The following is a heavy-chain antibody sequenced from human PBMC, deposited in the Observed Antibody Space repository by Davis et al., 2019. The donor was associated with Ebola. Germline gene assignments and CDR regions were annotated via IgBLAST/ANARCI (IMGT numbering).Heavy chain of an antibody. CDR1: GGSISSGDYY. CDR2: IYYSGST. J-gene: IGHJ6*02. D-gene: IGHD2-2*02. V-gene: IGHV4-30-4*01. CDR3: ARGEVRYCSSTSCYNYGMDV. Sequence: SETLSLTCTVSGGSISSGDYYWSWIRQPPGKGLEWFGYIYYSGSTYYNPSLKRRVTISVDTSKNQFSLKLSSVTAADTAVYYCARGEVRYCSSTSCYNYGMDVWGQGTTVTVSS.